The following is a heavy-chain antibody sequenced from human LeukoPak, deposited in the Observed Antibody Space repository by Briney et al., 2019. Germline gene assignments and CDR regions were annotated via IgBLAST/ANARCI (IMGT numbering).Heavy chain of an antibody. D-gene: IGHD5-18*01. CDR3: AKEYGYTYGEFDY. V-gene: IGHV3-23*01. CDR2: ISGSGGST. Sequence: GGSLRLSCAASGFTFSDHAMNWVRQAPGKGLEWVSTISGSGGSTYYADSVKGRFTISRDNSNNTLYLQMNSLRTEDTAVYYCAKEYGYTYGEFDYWGQGTLVTVSS. CDR1: GFTFSDHA. J-gene: IGHJ4*02.